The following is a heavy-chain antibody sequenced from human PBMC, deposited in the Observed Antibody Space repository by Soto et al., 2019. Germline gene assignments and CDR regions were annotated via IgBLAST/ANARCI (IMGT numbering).Heavy chain of an antibody. Sequence: GSLRLSCAASGFAFSSYGMHWVRQAPGKGLEWVAVISYDGSNKYYADSVKGRFTISRDNSKNTLYLQMNSLRAEDTAVYYCAKAKQGGDYGMDVWGQGTTVTVSS. J-gene: IGHJ6*02. V-gene: IGHV3-30*18. CDR3: AKAKQGGDYGMDV. CDR2: ISYDGSNK. CDR1: GFAFSSYG. D-gene: IGHD4-17*01.